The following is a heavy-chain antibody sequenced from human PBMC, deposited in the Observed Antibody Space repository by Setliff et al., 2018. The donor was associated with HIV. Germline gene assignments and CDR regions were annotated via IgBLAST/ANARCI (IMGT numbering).Heavy chain of an antibody. CDR2: IHHSGGT. Sequence: PSETLSLTCAVYGGSFTAYHWSWIRQPPGRGLEWIAEIHHSGGTNHNPSLKSRITISVDTSKKQVSRKLTSVTAADTAIYYCARAGNFGDWDGFDVWGQGTMVTVSS. J-gene: IGHJ3*01. CDR3: ARAGNFGDWDGFDV. D-gene: IGHD3-10*01. V-gene: IGHV4-34*01. CDR1: GGSFTAYH.